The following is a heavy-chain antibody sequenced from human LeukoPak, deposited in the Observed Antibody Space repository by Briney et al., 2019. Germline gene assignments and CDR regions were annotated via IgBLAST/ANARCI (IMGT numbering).Heavy chain of an antibody. CDR2: MNPNSGNT. CDR1: GYTFTSYD. V-gene: IGHV1-8*01. Sequence: ASVKVSCKASGYTFTSYDINWVRQATGQGLEWMGWMNPNSGNTGYAQKFQGRVTMTRNTSISTAYMELSSLRSEDTAVYYCAVPAAMSYCYYGMGVWGQGTTVTVSS. J-gene: IGHJ6*02. D-gene: IGHD2-2*01. CDR3: AVPAAMSYCYYGMGV.